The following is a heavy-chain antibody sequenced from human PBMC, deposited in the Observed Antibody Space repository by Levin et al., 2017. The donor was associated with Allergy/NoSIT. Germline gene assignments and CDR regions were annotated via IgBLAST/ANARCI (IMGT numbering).Heavy chain of an antibody. CDR3: ARGQDYASGHYYTFDGL. J-gene: IGHJ4*02. V-gene: IGHV3-30*03. Sequence: GGSLRLSCAASQFNLRKFGIHWVRQGPGKGLEWVAVISPDGTIQYYADSVRGRFTVSRDSSKNTVNLQMSSLREEDTALYYCARGQDYASGHYYTFDGLWGQGTLVTVSS. CDR2: ISPDGTIQ. D-gene: IGHD3-10*01. CDR1: QFNLRKFG.